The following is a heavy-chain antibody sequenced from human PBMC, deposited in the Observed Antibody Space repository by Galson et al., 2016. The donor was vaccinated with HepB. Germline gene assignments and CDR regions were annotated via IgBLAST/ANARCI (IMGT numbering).Heavy chain of an antibody. D-gene: IGHD4-23*01. CDR3: AGEPPLMGTPSGIGAFDI. J-gene: IGHJ3*02. CDR1: GDTFTSQY. CDR2: FRRRGGWG. V-gene: IGHV1-46*01. Sequence: SCKASGDTFTSQYIHWVRQAPGQGLGWRGVFRRRGGWGTYAQKLQGRVTMTRDTSTTTVDMELSSLTSDDTAVYYCAGEPPLMGTPSGIGAFDIWGQGTMVTVSS.